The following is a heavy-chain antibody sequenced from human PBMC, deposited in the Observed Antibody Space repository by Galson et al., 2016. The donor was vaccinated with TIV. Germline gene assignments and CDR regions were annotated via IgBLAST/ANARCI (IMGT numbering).Heavy chain of an antibody. J-gene: IGHJ4*02. CDR1: GFIFNNYE. Sequence: SLRLSCAASGFIFNNYEFNWVRQGPGKGLEWVSHISRSDTTIYYADSAKGRFTISRDNARNSLYLQMNSLRAEDTAVYYCARDLADNSDYYPTPFDFWGQGTLVTVSS. CDR3: ARDLADNSDYYPTPFDF. V-gene: IGHV3-48*03. D-gene: IGHD3-22*01. CDR2: ISRSDTTI.